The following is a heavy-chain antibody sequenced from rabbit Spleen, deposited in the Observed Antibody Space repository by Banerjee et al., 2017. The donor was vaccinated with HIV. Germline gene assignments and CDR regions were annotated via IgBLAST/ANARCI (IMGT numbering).Heavy chain of an antibody. CDR2: IAGSSSDFT. CDR1: GFSFSNSDY. Sequence: QSLEESGGDLVKPGASLTLTCTASGFSFSNSDYMCWVRQAPGKGLEWISCIAGSSSDFTYSATWAKGRFTISKTSSTTVTLQMTSLTVADTATYFCARDTGTSFSTYGMDLWGPGTLVT. J-gene: IGHJ6*01. CDR3: ARDTGTSFSTYGMDL. V-gene: IGHV1S40*01. D-gene: IGHD7-1*01.